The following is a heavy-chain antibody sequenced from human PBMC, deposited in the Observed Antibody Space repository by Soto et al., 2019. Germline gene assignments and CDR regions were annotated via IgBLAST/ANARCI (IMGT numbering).Heavy chain of an antibody. Sequence: SETLSLTCTVSGGSISSSSYYWGWIRQPPGKGLEWIGSIYYSGSTYYNPSLKSRVTISVDTSKNQFSLKLSSVTAADTAVYYCGSVVTATHYYYYGMDVWGQGTTVTVSS. J-gene: IGHJ6*02. CDR3: GSVVTATHYYYYGMDV. CDR1: GGSISSSSYY. CDR2: IYYSGST. V-gene: IGHV4-39*01. D-gene: IGHD2-21*02.